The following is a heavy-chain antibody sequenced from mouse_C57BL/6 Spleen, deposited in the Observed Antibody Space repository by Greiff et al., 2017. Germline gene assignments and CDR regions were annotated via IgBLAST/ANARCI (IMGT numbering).Heavy chain of an antibody. CDR3: AIITTVGYYAMDY. CDR1: GFTFSDYG. Sequence: EVKVEESGGGLVKPGGSLKLSCAASGFTFSDYGMHWVRQAPEKGLEWVAYISSGSSTIYYADTVKGRFTISRDNAKNTLFLQMTSLRSEDTAMYYCAIITTVGYYAMDYWGQGTSVTVSS. J-gene: IGHJ4*01. CDR2: ISSGSSTI. D-gene: IGHD1-1*01. V-gene: IGHV5-17*01.